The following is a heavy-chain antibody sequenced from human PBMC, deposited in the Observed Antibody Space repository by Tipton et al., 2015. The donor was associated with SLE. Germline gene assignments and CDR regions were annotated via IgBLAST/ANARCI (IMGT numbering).Heavy chain of an antibody. CDR2: IYYSGST. J-gene: IGHJ4*02. CDR3: ARAPLAAAGQYYFDY. CDR1: GGSISSYY. D-gene: IGHD6-13*01. Sequence: TLSLTCTVSGGSISSYYWSWIRQPPGKGLEWIGYIYYSGSTNYNPSLKSRVTISVDTSKNQFSLKLSSVTAADTAVYYCARAPLAAAGQYYFDYWGQGTLVTVSS. V-gene: IGHV4-59*12.